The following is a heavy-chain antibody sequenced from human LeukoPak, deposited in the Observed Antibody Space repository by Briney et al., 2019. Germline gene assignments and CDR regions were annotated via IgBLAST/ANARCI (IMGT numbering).Heavy chain of an antibody. J-gene: IGHJ4*02. CDR3: AKGDIAAAVLPFDY. D-gene: IGHD6-13*01. CDR1: GFTFSSYA. CDR2: ISGSGST. V-gene: IGHV3-23*01. Sequence: PGGSLRLSCAASGFTFSSYAMSWVRQAPGKGLEWVSAISGSGSTYYADSVKGRFTISRDNSKNTLYLQMNSLRAEDTAVYYCAKGDIAAAVLPFDYWGQGTLVTVSS.